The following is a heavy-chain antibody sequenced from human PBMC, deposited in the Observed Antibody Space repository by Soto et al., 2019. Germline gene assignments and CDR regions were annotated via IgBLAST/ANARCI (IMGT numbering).Heavy chain of an antibody. D-gene: IGHD3-22*01. CDR1: GFTFSSYG. CDR3: AKESVYYDSSGYYYYFDY. CDR2: ISYDGSNK. J-gene: IGHJ4*02. Sequence: PGGSLRLSCAASGFTFSSYGMHWVRQAPGKGLEWVAVISYDGSNKYYADSVKGRFTISRDNSKNTLYLQMNSLRAEDTAVYYCAKESVYYDSSGYYYYFDYWGQGILVTVSS. V-gene: IGHV3-30*18.